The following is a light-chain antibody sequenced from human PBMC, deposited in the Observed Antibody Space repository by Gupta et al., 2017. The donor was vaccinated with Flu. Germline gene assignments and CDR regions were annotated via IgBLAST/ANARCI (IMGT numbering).Light chain of an antibody. V-gene: IGLV4-69*01. CDR1: SGHSSYA. Sequence: LGASVKLTCTLSSGHSSYAIAWHQQQPEKGPRYLMKLNSDGSHSKGDGIPDRFSGSSSGAERYLTISSLQSEDEADYYCQTWGTGIVVFGGGTKLTVL. J-gene: IGLJ2*01. CDR2: LNSDGSH. CDR3: QTWGTGIVV.